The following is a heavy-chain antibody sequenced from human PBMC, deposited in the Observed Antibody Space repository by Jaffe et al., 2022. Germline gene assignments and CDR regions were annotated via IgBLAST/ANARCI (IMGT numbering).Heavy chain of an antibody. J-gene: IGHJ4*02. CDR3: ARGRNSVAGTINFDY. V-gene: IGHV1-46*01. CDR2: INPSGGST. D-gene: IGHD6-19*01. CDR1: GYTFTSYY. Sequence: QVQLVQSGAEVKKPGASVKVSCKASGYTFTSYYMHWVRQAPGQGLEWMGIINPSGGSTSYAQKFQGRVTMTRDTSTSTVYMELSSLRSEDTAVYYCARGRNSVAGTINFDYWGQGTLVTVSS.